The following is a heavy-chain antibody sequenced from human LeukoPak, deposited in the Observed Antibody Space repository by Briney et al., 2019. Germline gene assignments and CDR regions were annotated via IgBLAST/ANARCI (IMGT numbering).Heavy chain of an antibody. CDR3: AKEYYYDSSGYYYG. CDR2: ISGSGGST. CDR1: GFTFSSYA. Sequence: GGSLRLSCAASGFTFSSYAMSWVRQAPGKGLGWVSAISGSGGSTYYADSVKGRFTISRDNSKNTLYLQMNSLRAEDTAVYYCAKEYYYDSSGYYYGWGQGTLVTVSS. D-gene: IGHD3-22*01. V-gene: IGHV3-23*01. J-gene: IGHJ4*02.